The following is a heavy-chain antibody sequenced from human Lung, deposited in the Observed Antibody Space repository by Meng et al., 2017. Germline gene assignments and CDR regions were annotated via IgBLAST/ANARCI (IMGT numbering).Heavy chain of an antibody. Sequence: QVQLQQWGAVLLKPSETLSLTCVVSGGSFSDYYWSWIRQPPGKGLEWIGEINHSGSTNYNPSLERRATISVDTSQNNLSLKLSSVTAADSAVYYCARGPTTMAHDFDYWGQGTLDTVSS. D-gene: IGHD4-11*01. CDR3: ARGPTTMAHDFDY. V-gene: IGHV4-34*01. CDR2: INHSGST. CDR1: GGSFSDYY. J-gene: IGHJ4*02.